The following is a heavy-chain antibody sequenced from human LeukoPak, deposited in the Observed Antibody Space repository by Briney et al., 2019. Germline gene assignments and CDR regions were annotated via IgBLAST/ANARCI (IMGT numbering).Heavy chain of an antibody. J-gene: IGHJ6*01. Sequence: GESLHISCKGSGYSFTSYWISWVRQMPGKGLEWMGRADPSDSYTNYSPSFQGHVTISADKSISTAYLQWSSLKASDTAMYYCARPGATTVTNVYYGMDVWRQGSTGTVSS. CDR1: GYSFTSYW. D-gene: IGHD4-17*01. CDR2: ADPSDSYT. V-gene: IGHV5-10-1*01. CDR3: ARPGATTVTNVYYGMDV.